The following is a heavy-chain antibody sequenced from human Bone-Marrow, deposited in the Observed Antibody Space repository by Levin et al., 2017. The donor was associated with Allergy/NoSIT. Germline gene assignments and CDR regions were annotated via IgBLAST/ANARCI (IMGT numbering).Heavy chain of an antibody. CDR1: GGSISSYY. CDR2: IYYSGST. CDR3: ARVGYSCTGGVCYPNRAFDS. J-gene: IGHJ3*02. V-gene: IGHV4-59*01. D-gene: IGHD2-8*02. Sequence: SQTLSLTCTVSGGSISSYYWSWIRQPPGKGLEWIGYIYYSGSTNYNPSLKSRVTISVDTSKNQFSLKLSSVTAADTAVYYCARVGYSCTGGVCYPNRAFDSWGQGTMVTVSS.